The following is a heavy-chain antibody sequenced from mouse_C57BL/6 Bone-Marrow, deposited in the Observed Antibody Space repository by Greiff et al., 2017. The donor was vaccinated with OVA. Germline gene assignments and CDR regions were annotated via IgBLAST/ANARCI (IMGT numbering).Heavy chain of an antibody. D-gene: IGHD2-4*01. V-gene: IGHV1-52*01. J-gene: IGHJ3*01. CDR2: IDPSDSET. CDR3: ALYDDVAWFAY. CDR1: GYTFTSYW. Sequence: QVHVKQPGAELVRPGSSVKLSCKASGYTFTSYWMHWVKQRPIQGLEWIGNIDPSDSETHYNQKIKDKATLTVDKSSSTAYMQLSSLTSSVSSVSYCALYDDVAWFAYWGQGTLVTVSA.